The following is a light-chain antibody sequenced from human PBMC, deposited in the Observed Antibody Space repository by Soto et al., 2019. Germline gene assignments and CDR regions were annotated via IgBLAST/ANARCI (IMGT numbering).Light chain of an antibody. CDR3: SSYAGTYTYV. Sequence: QSVLTQPRSVSGSPGQSVTISCTGTSSDVGGYNSVSWYQQHPGKAPKLMIYAVTKRPSGVPARFSGSKSGNTASLTISGLQAEDEADYYCSSYAGTYTYVLRTGTTVTVL. J-gene: IGLJ1*01. V-gene: IGLV2-11*01. CDR2: AVT. CDR1: SSDVGGYNS.